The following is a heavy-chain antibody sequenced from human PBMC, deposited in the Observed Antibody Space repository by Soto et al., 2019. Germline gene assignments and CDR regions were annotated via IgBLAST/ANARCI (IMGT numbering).Heavy chain of an antibody. J-gene: IGHJ5*02. V-gene: IGHV1-8*02. CDR1: GYTFTSYD. CDR3: ARGIKYGNYSRWCDP. Sequence: QVQLVQSGAEVKKPGASVKVSCKASGYTFTSYDINWVRQATGQGLEYLGWMNPNSGNTGYVQKFQGRVTLTRNTSXXTAYMGLSSLRSEDPAVYSCARGIKYGNYSRWCDPWGQGTLVTVSS. CDR2: MNPNSGNT. D-gene: IGHD4-17*01.